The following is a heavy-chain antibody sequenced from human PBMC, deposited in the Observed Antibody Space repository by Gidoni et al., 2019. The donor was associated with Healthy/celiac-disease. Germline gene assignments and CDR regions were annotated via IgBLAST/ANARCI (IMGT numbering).Heavy chain of an antibody. D-gene: IGHD2-15*01. CDR2: INPNSGGT. V-gene: IGHV1-2*04. J-gene: IGHJ3*02. CDR1: GYTFTGYY. CDR3: ARESPPGYCSGGSCYGGRAFDI. Sequence: QVQLVQSGAEVTKPGVSVKVPCKASGYTFTGYYMHWVRQAPGQGLEWMGWINPNSGGTNYAQKFQGWVTMTRDTSISTAYMERSRLRSDDTAVYYCARESPPGYCSGGSCYGGRAFDIWGQGTMVTVSS.